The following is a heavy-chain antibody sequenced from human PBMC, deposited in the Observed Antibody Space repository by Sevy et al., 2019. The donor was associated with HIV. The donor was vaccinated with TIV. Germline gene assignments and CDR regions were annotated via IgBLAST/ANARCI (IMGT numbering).Heavy chain of an antibody. CDR2: ITSSGSTK. V-gene: IGHV3-48*03. CDR1: GFSFSSYE. CDR3: ARDLPPSATTVAHFDY. Sequence: GGSLRLSCAASGFSFSSYEMNWVRQAPGNGLEWVSFITSSGSTKHYSDSVRGRFTISRDNAKYSLSLQMNSLRAEDTAIYYCARDLPPSATTVAHFDYWGQGTVVTVSS. J-gene: IGHJ4*02. D-gene: IGHD4-17*01.